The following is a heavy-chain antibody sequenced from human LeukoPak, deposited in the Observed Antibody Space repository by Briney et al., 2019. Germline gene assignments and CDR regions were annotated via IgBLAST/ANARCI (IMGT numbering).Heavy chain of an antibody. V-gene: IGHV4-30-4*08. Sequence: PSETLSLTCTVSGGSISSGDYYWSWIRQPPGKGLEWIGYIYYSGSTYYNPSLKSRVTISVDTSKNQFSLKLSSVTAADTAVYYCARDHGSSGLVPTSWGFDCWGQGTLVTVSS. CDR1: GGSISSGDYY. CDR3: ARDHGSSGLVPTSWGFDC. D-gene: IGHD6-25*01. J-gene: IGHJ4*02. CDR2: IYYSGST.